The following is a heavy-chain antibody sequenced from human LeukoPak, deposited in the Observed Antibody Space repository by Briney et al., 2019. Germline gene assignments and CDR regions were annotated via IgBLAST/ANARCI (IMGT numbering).Heavy chain of an antibody. V-gene: IGHV1-8*01. Sequence: ASANVSCKASGYTFTSYDINWLRQASGQGLEWMGWMNPNSGNTGYAQKFQGRFTMTWDTSITTAYMELSSLRSEDTAVYYCAREYRHQPDWGQGTLVTVS. J-gene: IGHJ4*02. CDR1: GYTFTSYD. CDR3: AREYRHQPD. D-gene: IGHD5-12*01. CDR2: MNPNSGNT.